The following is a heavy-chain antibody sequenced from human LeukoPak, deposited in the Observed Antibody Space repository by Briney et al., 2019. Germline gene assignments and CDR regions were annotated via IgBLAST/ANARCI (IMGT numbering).Heavy chain of an antibody. D-gene: IGHD3-3*01. CDR3: ARDGDPRFLEWLSLDY. J-gene: IGHJ4*02. CDR2: IYYSGST. Sequence: SQTLSLTCTVSGGSISSGDYYWSWIRQPPGKGLEWIGYIYYSGSTYYNPSLKSRVTISVDTSKNQFSLKRSSVTAADTAVYYCARDGDPRFLEWLSLDYWGQGTLVTVSS. CDR1: GGSISSGDYY. V-gene: IGHV4-30-4*08.